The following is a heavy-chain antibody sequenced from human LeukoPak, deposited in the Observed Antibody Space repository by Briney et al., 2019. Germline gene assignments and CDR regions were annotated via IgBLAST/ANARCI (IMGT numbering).Heavy chain of an antibody. D-gene: IGHD6-6*01. V-gene: IGHV1-58*01. CDR3: ASDPPYTSSPAW. J-gene: IGHJ4*02. CDR1: GFTFTSTA. CDR2: ILVGSGNT. Sequence: ASVTVSCKASGFTFTSTAVQGVRQARGQRLEWIGWILVGSGNTNYAQMFQERVTLTWDVSTSTAYMVLSSLRSEDTAIYYCASDPPYTSSPAWWGQGTLVTVSS.